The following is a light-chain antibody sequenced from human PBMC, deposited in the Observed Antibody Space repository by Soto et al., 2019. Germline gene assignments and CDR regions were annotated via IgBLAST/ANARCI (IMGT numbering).Light chain of an antibody. Sequence: IALTQSPATVSVSPGDRVTLSCWASQNIYSNLGWYQQRPGQAPRLIIYRASARPTGIPARFSGSGSGTEFTLTISSLQSGDFATYYGQHYHNLWSFGLGTKVDSK. CDR3: QHYHNLWS. J-gene: IGKJ1*01. V-gene: IGKV3-15*01. CDR1: QNIYSN. CDR2: RAS.